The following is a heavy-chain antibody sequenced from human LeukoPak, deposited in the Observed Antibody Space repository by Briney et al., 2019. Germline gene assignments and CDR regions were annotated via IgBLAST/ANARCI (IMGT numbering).Heavy chain of an antibody. D-gene: IGHD3-22*01. Sequence: QPGGSLRLSCAASGFTFSSYGMSWVRQAPGKGLEWVSAISGSGGSTYYADSVKGRFTISRDNSKNTLYLQMNSLRAEDTAVYYCAKGVFGVTYYDSSGYDFQHWGQGTLVTVSS. CDR2: ISGSGGST. J-gene: IGHJ1*01. CDR1: GFTFSSYG. V-gene: IGHV3-23*01. CDR3: AKGVFGVTYYDSSGYDFQH.